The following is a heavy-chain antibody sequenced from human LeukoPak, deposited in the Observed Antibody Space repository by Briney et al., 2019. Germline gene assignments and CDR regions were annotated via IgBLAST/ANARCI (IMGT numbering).Heavy chain of an antibody. V-gene: IGHV3-7*01. Sequence: GGSLRLSCAASGFTFSSYWMSWVRQAPGKGLEWVANIKQDGSEKYYVDSVKGRFTISRDNAKNSLYLQMNSLRAEDTAVYYCASSPSKARLQDWGQGTLVTVSS. CDR1: GFTFSSYW. CDR3: ASSPSKARLQD. CDR2: IKQDGSEK. D-gene: IGHD5-24*01. J-gene: IGHJ4*02.